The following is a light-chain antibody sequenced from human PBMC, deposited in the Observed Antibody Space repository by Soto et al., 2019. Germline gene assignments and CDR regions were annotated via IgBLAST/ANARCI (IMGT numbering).Light chain of an antibody. CDR2: DVS. J-gene: IGLJ1*01. Sequence: LTQPASVSGSPGQSITISCTGTSSDVGGYNHVSWYQQHPGKAPKLMIYDVSSRPSGVSNRFSGSKSGNTASLTISGLQAEDEADYYCKSLTAGFTYVFGTGTKATVL. CDR1: SSDVGGYNH. V-gene: IGLV2-14*01. CDR3: KSLTAGFTYV.